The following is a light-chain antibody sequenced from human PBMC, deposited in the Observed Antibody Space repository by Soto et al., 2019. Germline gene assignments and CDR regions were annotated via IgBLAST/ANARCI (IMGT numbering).Light chain of an antibody. CDR1: QGISSY. J-gene: IGKJ4*01. CDR3: QQLHSYSLT. Sequence: DIQLTQSPSLLSASFGDSVTIXXRASQGISSYLAWYQQKPGKAPKIXIYAASTLQTGVPSRFSGSGAGTEFTLTISSLQPEDFATYYCQQLHSYSLTFGGGTKVDIK. V-gene: IGKV1-9*01. CDR2: AAS.